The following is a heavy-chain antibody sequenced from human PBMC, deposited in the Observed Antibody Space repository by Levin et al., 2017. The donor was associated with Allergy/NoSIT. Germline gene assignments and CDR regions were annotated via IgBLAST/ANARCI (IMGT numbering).Heavy chain of an antibody. Sequence: ASVKVSCAASGFTFSNRAMTWVRQAAGKGLEWVSGITGDGEDTHYADSVKGRFTISRDNSKNTLFLQMNSLRADDTAIYFCAKGNTIFGVGRLDYWGRGTLVTVSS. CDR2: ITGDGEDT. CDR1: GFTFSNRA. V-gene: IGHV3-23*01. CDR3: AKGNTIFGVGRLDY. D-gene: IGHD3-3*01. J-gene: IGHJ4*02.